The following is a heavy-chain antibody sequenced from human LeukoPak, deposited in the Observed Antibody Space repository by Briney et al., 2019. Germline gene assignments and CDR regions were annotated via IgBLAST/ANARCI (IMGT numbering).Heavy chain of an antibody. D-gene: IGHD3-3*01. V-gene: IGHV4-59*01. CDR3: ASYPAYYDFWSGYRNNYYYYGMDV. CDR2: IYYSGST. Sequence: PSETLSLTCTVSGGSISSYYWSWIRQPPGKGLEWIGYIYYSGSTNYNPSLKSRVTISVDTSKNQFSLKLSSVTAADTAVSYCASYPAYYDFWSGYRNNYYYYGMDVWGQGTTVTVSS. CDR1: GGSISSYY. J-gene: IGHJ6*02.